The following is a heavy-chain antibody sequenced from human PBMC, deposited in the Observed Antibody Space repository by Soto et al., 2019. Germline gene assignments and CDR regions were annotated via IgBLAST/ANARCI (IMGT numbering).Heavy chain of an antibody. J-gene: IGHJ6*02. D-gene: IGHD5-12*01. V-gene: IGHV3-7*03. CDR2: IKHDGSEQ. CDR1: GLTFSKYW. Sequence: EVQLVESGGGLVQPGGSLRLSCAASGLTFSKYWMTWVRQAPGKGLEWVANIKHDGSEQYYVGSVKGRFAISRDNAKNSLFLQMNSLRAEDTAVYYCASVPGSAGYHGLDVWGQGTTVTVSS. CDR3: ASVPGSAGYHGLDV.